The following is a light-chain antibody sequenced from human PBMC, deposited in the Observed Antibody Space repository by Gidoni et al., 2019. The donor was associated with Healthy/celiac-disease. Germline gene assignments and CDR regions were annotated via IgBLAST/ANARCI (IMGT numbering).Light chain of an antibody. CDR1: SSYVGGYNY. J-gene: IGLJ2*01. V-gene: IGLV2-14*01. Sequence: QSALTQPASVSCSPGQSITISCTGTSSYVGGYNYVSWYHQHPGKAPKLMIYDVSNRPSGVSNRFSGSKSGNTASLTISGLQAEDEADYYCSSYTSSSTLVVFGGGTKLTVL. CDR3: SSYTSSSTLVV. CDR2: DVS.